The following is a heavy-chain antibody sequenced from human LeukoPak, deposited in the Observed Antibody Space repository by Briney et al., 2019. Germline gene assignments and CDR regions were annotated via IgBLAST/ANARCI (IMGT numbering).Heavy chain of an antibody. CDR1: GGSISSYY. Sequence: SETLSLTCTVSGGSISSYYWSWIRQPAGKGLEWIGRIYTSGSTNYNPSLQSRVTMSVDTSKNQFSLKLRSVTAADTAVYYCARGLFWRPPGAARRENYYYYYYMDVWGKGTTVTVSS. V-gene: IGHV4-4*07. CDR2: IYTSGST. J-gene: IGHJ6*03. D-gene: IGHD6-6*01. CDR3: ARGLFWRPPGAARRENYYYYYYMDV.